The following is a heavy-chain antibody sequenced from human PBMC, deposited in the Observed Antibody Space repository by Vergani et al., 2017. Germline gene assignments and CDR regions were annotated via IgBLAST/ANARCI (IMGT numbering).Heavy chain of an antibody. CDR3: ARALYRSYYIDY. V-gene: IGHV3-11*05. D-gene: IGHD6-6*01. CDR1: GFPFRYYY. Sequence: QVQLVDSGGGLVKPGGSLRLSCAASGFPFRYYYMSWIRQAPGKGLEGVSYISSSSSYTNYADSVKGRFTISRDNAKNSLYLQMNSLRAEDTAVYYCARALYRSYYIDYWGQGTLVTVSS. CDR2: ISSSSSYT. J-gene: IGHJ4*02.